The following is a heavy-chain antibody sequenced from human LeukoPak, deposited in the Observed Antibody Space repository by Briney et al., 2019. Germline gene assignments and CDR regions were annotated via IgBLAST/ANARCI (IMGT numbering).Heavy chain of an antibody. CDR3: ARHGPRGLRYFAWLLDY. D-gene: IGHD3-9*01. J-gene: IGHJ4*02. CDR1: GYSISSGYY. Sequence: SETLSLTCDVSGYSISSGYYWGWIRQPPGKGLEWIGNIYYSDSTYYNPSLRGRATISVGTSKNQFSLKLTSVTAADTAVYYCARHGPRGLRYFAWLLDYWGQGTLVTVSS. CDR2: IYYSDST. V-gene: IGHV4-38-2*01.